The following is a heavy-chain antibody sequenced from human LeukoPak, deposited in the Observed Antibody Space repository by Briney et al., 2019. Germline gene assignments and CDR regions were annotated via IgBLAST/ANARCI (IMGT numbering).Heavy chain of an antibody. V-gene: IGHV1-18*01. Sequence: GASVKVSCKPSGYTLTSYGISWVRQAPRQGLEWMGWICAYNGNTNYAQKLQGRVTMTTDTSTSTAYMELRSLRSDDTAVYYCARDRHLRLPLDYWGQGTLVTVSS. CDR1: GYTLTSYG. J-gene: IGHJ4*02. CDR3: ARDRHLRLPLDY. CDR2: ICAYNGNT. D-gene: IGHD2-21*02.